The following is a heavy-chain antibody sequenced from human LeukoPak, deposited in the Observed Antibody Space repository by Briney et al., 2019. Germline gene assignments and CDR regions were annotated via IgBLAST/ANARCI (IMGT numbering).Heavy chain of an antibody. CDR2: IGGDGIA. V-gene: IGHV3-48*04. D-gene: IGHD3-16*01. J-gene: IGHJ4*02. Sequence: PGGSLRLSCTASGLIFSTYAMNWVRQAPGKGLEWISYIGGDGIAFYADSVKGRFTASKDDARKSMYLQMNSLRVEDTAVYYCAKDRANWAIDDWGQGTQVTVSS. CDR1: GLIFSTYA. CDR3: AKDRANWAIDD.